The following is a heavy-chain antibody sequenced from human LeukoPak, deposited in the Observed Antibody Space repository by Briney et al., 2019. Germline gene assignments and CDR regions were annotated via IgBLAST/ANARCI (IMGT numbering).Heavy chain of an antibody. V-gene: IGHV3-30*01. J-gene: IGHJ4*02. CDR3: ARDLAGDGYKNY. Sequence: GRSLSLSSADSGFTFSSYGMHWVRQAPGKGLEWVAVISYDGSNKYYADSVKGRFTISRDNSKNTLYLQMNSLRAEDTAVYYCARDLAGDGYKNYWGQGTLVTVSS. CDR2: ISYDGSNK. D-gene: IGHD5-24*01. CDR1: GFTFSSYG.